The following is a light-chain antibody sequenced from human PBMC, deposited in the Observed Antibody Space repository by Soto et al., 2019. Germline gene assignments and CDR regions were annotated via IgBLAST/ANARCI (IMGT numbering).Light chain of an antibody. CDR2: GAS. Sequence: EILMTQSPATPSVSPGERATLSCRASQSVTGNLAWYQQKPGQAPRLLIYGASTRATGIPARFSGSGSGTEFTLTIRSLQSEDFAVYFCQQYNNWPPYTFGQGTKIEIK. CDR3: QQYNNWPPYT. J-gene: IGKJ2*01. V-gene: IGKV3-15*01. CDR1: QSVTGN.